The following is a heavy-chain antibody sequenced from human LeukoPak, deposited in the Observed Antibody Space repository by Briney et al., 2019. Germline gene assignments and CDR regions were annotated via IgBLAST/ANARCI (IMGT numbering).Heavy chain of an antibody. CDR2: INTDGSDT. Sequence: GGSLRLSCAASGFTFNNYWMHWVRRAPGKELVWVSVINTDGSDTNNADSVNGRFTISRDNAKNTLYLQMNSLRAEDTAVYYCVRGSSGWKGVDYWGQGTLVNVSS. J-gene: IGHJ4*02. D-gene: IGHD6-25*01. V-gene: IGHV3-74*01. CDR1: GFTFNNYW. CDR3: VRGSSGWKGVDY.